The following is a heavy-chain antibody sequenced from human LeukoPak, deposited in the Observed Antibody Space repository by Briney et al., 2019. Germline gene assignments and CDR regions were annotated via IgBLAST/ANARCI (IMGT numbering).Heavy chain of an antibody. D-gene: IGHD6-6*01. J-gene: IGHJ5*02. CDR1: GYSFTSYW. CDR3: AREYSSSSGWFDP. CDR2: IYPGDSDT. V-gene: IGHV5-51*01. Sequence: GESLKISCKGSGYSFTSYWIGWVRQMPGKGLEWMGIIYPGDSDTTYSPSFQGQVTISADKSISTAYLQWSSLKASDTAMYYCAREYSSSSGWFDPWGQGTLVTVSP.